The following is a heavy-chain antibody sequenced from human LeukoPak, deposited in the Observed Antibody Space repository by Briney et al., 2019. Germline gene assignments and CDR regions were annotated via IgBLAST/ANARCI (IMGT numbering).Heavy chain of an antibody. CDR3: VRDNYGVDS. V-gene: IGHV3-74*01. J-gene: IGHJ5*01. D-gene: IGHD5-24*01. CDR2: IKSDGSQT. CDR1: GFTFHRYW. Sequence: GGSLRLPCAAFGFTFHRYWMQWVRQVPGKGLMWISHIKSDGSQTTYADSVKGRFTITRDNAKNMLYLQMTSLRVEDSGIYYCVRDNYGVDSWGQGTLGTVSS.